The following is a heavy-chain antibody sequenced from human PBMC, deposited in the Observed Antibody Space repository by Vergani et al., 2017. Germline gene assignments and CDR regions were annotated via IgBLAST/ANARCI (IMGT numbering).Heavy chain of an antibody. CDR3: ARDSGGYVWGSYEAWFDP. J-gene: IGHJ5*02. Sequence: QVQLQESGPGLVKASQTLSLTCSVSGAYVGSGGYYWSWVRQRPGMGLDWIGYIYYSGTTYYNPSLESRLTISLDTSENHLSLKLSSVTAADTTVYYCARDSGGYVWGSYEAWFDPWGQGTLVTVSS. CDR2: IYYSGTT. CDR1: GAYVGSGGYY. V-gene: IGHV4-31*03. D-gene: IGHD3-16*01.